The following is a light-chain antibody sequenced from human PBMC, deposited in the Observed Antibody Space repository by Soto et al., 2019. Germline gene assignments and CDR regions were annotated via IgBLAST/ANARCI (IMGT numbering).Light chain of an antibody. Sequence: DIQMTQSPSTLSASVGDRVTITCRASQSISSWLAWYQQKPGKAPKLLIYKASTLESGVPSRFSGSGFGTDFTLTISSLQPDDFATYYCQQYNTYTWTFGQGTKVDIK. CDR3: QQYNTYTWT. J-gene: IGKJ1*01. CDR1: QSISSW. V-gene: IGKV1-5*03. CDR2: KAS.